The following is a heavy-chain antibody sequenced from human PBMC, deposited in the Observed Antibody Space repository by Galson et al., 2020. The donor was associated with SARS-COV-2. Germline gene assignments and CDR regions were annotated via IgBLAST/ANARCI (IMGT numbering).Heavy chain of an antibody. J-gene: IGHJ3*02. CDR2: IATTGGT. Sequence: GGSLRLSCAASGLTLSSYEMHWVRQATGKGLEWVSAIATTGGTFYSGSVKGRFTISRENGKNSLYLQMNSLRAGDTAVYYCAREAYYDGSGPNPVTRDGAFDIWGQGTMVTVSS. CDR1: GLTLSSYE. V-gene: IGHV3-13*01. CDR3: AREAYYDGSGPNPVTRDGAFDI. D-gene: IGHD3-22*01.